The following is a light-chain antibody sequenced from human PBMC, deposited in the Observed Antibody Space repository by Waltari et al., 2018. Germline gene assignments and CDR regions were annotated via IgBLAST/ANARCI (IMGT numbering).Light chain of an antibody. V-gene: IGKV3-15*01. J-gene: IGKJ1*01. CDR3: QQYNNLPPST. Sequence: EILLTQSPDTLSVSPGERVTLSCRASESIATNLAWYQQRPSQAPRLLIFHASSRATDIPAKFSGSGSGTEFTLTISSLQAEDFAVYYCQQYNNLPPSTFGQGTKVEFK. CDR1: ESIATN. CDR2: HAS.